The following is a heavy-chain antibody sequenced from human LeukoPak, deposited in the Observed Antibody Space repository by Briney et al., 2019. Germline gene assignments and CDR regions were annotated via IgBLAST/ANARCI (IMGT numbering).Heavy chain of an antibody. D-gene: IGHD3-10*01. CDR2: ISYVGNNK. J-gene: IGHJ5*02. V-gene: IGHV3-30*04. Sequence: GRSLRLSCAASGFTFSSYAMHWVRQAPGKGLEWVAVISYVGNNKYYADSVKGRFTISRDNSKNTLYLQMNSLRAEDTAVYYCAKDVTYYYGSGSHDNWFDPWGQGTLVTVSS. CDR1: GFTFSSYA. CDR3: AKDVTYYYGSGSHDNWFDP.